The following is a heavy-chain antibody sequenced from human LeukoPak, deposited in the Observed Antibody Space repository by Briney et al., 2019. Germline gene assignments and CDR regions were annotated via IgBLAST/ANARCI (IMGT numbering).Heavy chain of an antibody. Sequence: GGSLRLSCAASGLTFGSHWMHWVRQAPGKGLVWVSRINGDGSSTNYADSVKGRFTISRDNAKNTLYLQMYSLRAEDTAVYYCARGTIYGLDAFDIWGQGTMVTVSS. V-gene: IGHV3-74*01. CDR1: GLTFGSHW. D-gene: IGHD3-3*01. CDR3: ARGTIYGLDAFDI. CDR2: INGDGSST. J-gene: IGHJ3*02.